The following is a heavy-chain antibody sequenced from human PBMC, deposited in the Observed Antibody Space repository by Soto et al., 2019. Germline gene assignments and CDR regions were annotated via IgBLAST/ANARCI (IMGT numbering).Heavy chain of an antibody. D-gene: IGHD2-8*01. J-gene: IGHJ4*02. CDR2: ISAYNGNT. V-gene: IGHV1-18*01. Sequence: ASVKVSCKASGYTFTSYGISWVRQAPGQGLEWMGWISAYNGNTNYAQKPQGRVTMTTDTSTSTAYMELRSLRSDDTAVYYCARDPSLCTNGVCYTPLDYWGQGTLVTVSS. CDR3: ARDPSLCTNGVCYTPLDY. CDR1: GYTFTSYG.